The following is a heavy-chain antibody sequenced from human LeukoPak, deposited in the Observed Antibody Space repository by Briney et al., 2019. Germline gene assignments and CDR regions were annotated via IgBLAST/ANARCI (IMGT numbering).Heavy chain of an antibody. Sequence: ASVTVSCMASGCTFTSYVINWVRQATGQGLEWMGWMNPNSGNTGYAQKFQGRVTMTRNTSISTAYMELSSLRSEDTAGYCCASSGPTDYWGQGTLVTVSS. CDR3: ASSGPTDY. D-gene: IGHD2-15*01. CDR2: MNPNSGNT. J-gene: IGHJ4*02. CDR1: GCTFTSYV. V-gene: IGHV1-8*01.